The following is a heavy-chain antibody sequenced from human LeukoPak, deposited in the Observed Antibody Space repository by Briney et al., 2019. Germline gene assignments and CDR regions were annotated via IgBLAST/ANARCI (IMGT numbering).Heavy chain of an antibody. V-gene: IGHV4-34*01. Sequence: PSETLSLTCAVYGGSFSGYYWSWIRQPPGKGLEWIGSIYYSGSTYYNPSLKSRVTISVDTSKNQFSLKLSSVTAADTAVYYCARKYSGSLDAFDIWGQGTMVTVSS. D-gene: IGHD1-26*01. CDR1: GGSFSGYY. CDR2: IYYSGST. CDR3: ARKYSGSLDAFDI. J-gene: IGHJ3*02.